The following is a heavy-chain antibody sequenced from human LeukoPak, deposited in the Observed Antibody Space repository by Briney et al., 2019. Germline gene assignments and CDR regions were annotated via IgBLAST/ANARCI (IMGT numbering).Heavy chain of an antibody. J-gene: IGHJ4*02. V-gene: IGHV3-33*06. CDR1: GFTFSSYG. CDR3: AKDRSAYYYDSSGPKDF. CDR2: IWYDGSNK. Sequence: PGRSLRLSCAASGFTFSSYGMHWVRQAPGKGLEWVAVIWYDGSNKYYADSVKGRFTISRDNSKNTLHLQMNSLRAEDTAVYYCAKDRSAYYYDSSGPKDFWGQGTLVTVSS. D-gene: IGHD3-22*01.